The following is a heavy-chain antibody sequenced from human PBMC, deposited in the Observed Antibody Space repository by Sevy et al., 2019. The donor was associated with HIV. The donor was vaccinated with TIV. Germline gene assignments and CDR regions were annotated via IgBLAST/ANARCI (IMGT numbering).Heavy chain of an antibody. V-gene: IGHV4-61*01. Sequence: SETLSLTCTVSGGSISSRSYYWSWIRRPPGKGLEWIGSVYYSGSTNYNPSLKSRVTISVDTSKNQFFLKLSSVTAADTAVYYCARDFSWNGLDYWGQGTLVTVSS. D-gene: IGHD1-1*01. CDR2: VYYSGST. CDR3: ARDFSWNGLDY. J-gene: IGHJ4*02. CDR1: GGSISSRSYY.